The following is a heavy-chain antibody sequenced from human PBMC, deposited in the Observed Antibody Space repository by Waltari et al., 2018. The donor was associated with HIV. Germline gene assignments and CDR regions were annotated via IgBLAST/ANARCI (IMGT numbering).Heavy chain of an antibody. D-gene: IGHD6-13*01. CDR3: ASAAAED. CDR2: ITSSSSTI. CDR1: GFTCSRYS. Sequence: EVQLVESGGGLVQPGGSLRRPCAASGFTCSRYSMNWVRQAPGKGLEWVSSITSSSSTIYYADSVKGRFTISRDNAKDSLYLQMNSLRAEDTAVYYCASAAAEDWGQGTLVTVSS. J-gene: IGHJ4*02. V-gene: IGHV3-48*01.